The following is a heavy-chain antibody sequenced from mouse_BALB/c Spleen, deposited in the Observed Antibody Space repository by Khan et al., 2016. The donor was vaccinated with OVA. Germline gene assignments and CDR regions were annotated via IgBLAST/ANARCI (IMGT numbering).Heavy chain of an antibody. V-gene: IGHV3-2*02. CDR2: ISYSGNT. J-gene: IGHJ2*01. Sequence: EVQLQESGPGLVKPSQSLSLTCTVTGYSITSDYAWNWIRQFPGNKLEWMGHISYSGNTKYTPPLKSRISITRDNSKNQFFLQLNSVTTEDTATYYCARIYGGDFDYWGQGTTLTVSA. CDR3: ARIYGGDFDY. CDR1: GYSITSDYA. D-gene: IGHD1-1*01.